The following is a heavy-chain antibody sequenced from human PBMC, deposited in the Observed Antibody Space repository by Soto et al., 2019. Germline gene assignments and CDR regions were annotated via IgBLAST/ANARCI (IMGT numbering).Heavy chain of an antibody. J-gene: IGHJ6*01. Sequence: PGGPLRLSCAASSFTLSGHHMGWFRQSPGKGLEWVGRTRNKANNYGTEYAASVKGRFTISRDDSKNSLYLQMNSLKTEDTAVYYCARDGGIAAGNYFGMGVWGQGTTVIVSS. CDR2: TRNKANNYGT. CDR1: SFTLSGHH. V-gene: IGHV3-72*01. D-gene: IGHD6-13*01. CDR3: ARDGGIAAGNYFGMGV.